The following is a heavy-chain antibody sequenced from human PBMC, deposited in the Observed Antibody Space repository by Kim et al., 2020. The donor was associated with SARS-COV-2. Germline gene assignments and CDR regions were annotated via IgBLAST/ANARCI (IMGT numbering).Heavy chain of an antibody. Sequence: ASVKVSCKASGYTFTSYYIHWVRQAPGQGLEWMGIVNPSSGTTTYAQKFQDRITMTRDTSTSTVYMELSSLSSEDTALYYCARIFQQLAPRRKSHFHYWG. D-gene: IGHD6-13*01. CDR2: VNPSSGTT. CDR1: GYTFTSYY. CDR3: ARIFQQLAPRRKSHFHY. V-gene: IGHV1-46*01. J-gene: IGHJ4*01.